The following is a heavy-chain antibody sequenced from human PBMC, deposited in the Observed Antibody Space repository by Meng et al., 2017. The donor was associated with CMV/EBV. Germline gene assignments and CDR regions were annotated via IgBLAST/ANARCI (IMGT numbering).Heavy chain of an antibody. D-gene: IGHD2-2*02. CDR1: GGSISSSSYY. Sequence: SETLSLTCTVSGGSISSSSYYWGWTRQPPGKGLEWIGSIYYSGSTYYNPSLKSRVTISVDTSKNQFSLKLSSVTAADTAVYYCARAYCSSTSCYIGWFDPWGQGTLVTVSS. J-gene: IGHJ5*02. CDR3: ARAYCSSTSCYIGWFDP. CDR2: IYYSGST. V-gene: IGHV4-39*07.